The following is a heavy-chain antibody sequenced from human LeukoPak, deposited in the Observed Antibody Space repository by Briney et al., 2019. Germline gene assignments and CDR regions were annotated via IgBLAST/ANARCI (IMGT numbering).Heavy chain of an antibody. J-gene: IGHJ4*02. V-gene: IGHV3-11*04. CDR3: ARVFRSSGWRHFDY. Sequence: GGSLRLSCAASGFTFSDYYMSWIRQAPGKGLEWVSYISSSGSTIYYADSVKGRFTISRDNAKNSLYLQMNSLRAEDTAVNYCARVFRSSGWRHFDYWGQGTLVTVSS. D-gene: IGHD6-19*01. CDR2: ISSSGSTI. CDR1: GFTFSDYY.